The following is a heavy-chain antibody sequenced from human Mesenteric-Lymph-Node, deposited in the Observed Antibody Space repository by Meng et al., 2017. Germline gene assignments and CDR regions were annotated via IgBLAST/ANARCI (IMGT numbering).Heavy chain of an antibody. Sequence: QVQLGHPGAEVKKPGASVKVSCKTSGYTFTGYYVHWVRQAPGQGLEWMGRINPNTGATNYAQKFVGRVTVTRDTSVSTAYMELSSLRSDDTAVYYCARERKYSNSRPLDYWGQGTLVTVSS. CDR2: INPNTGAT. CDR3: ARERKYSNSRPLDY. J-gene: IGHJ4*02. D-gene: IGHD6-6*01. CDR1: GYTFTGYY. V-gene: IGHV1-2*06.